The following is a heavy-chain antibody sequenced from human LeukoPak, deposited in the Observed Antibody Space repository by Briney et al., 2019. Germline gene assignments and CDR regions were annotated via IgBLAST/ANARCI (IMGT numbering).Heavy chain of an antibody. Sequence: GRSLRLSCAASGFTFDDYAMHWVRQAPGKGLEWVSGISWNGGIGYADSVRGRFTISRDNSKNTLYLQMNSLRAEDSAEYYCAKSLLTTATGTGRAFDIWGQGTMVTVSA. V-gene: IGHV3-9*01. CDR1: GFTFDDYA. CDR3: AKSLLTTATGTGRAFDI. J-gene: IGHJ3*02. D-gene: IGHD1-1*01. CDR2: ISWNGGI.